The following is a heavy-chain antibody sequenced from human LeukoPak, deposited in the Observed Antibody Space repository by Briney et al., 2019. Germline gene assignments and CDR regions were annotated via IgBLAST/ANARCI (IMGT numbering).Heavy chain of an antibody. Sequence: PGGSLRLSCAASGFTFSSYGMPWVRQAPGKGLEWVAVISYDGSNKYYADSVKGRFTISRDNSKNTLYLQMNSLRAEDTAVYYCAKDGGPYSSSSGKAKYYYGMDVWGQGTTVTVSS. V-gene: IGHV3-30*18. D-gene: IGHD6-13*01. J-gene: IGHJ6*02. CDR3: AKDGGPYSSSSGKAKYYYGMDV. CDR2: ISYDGSNK. CDR1: GFTFSSYG.